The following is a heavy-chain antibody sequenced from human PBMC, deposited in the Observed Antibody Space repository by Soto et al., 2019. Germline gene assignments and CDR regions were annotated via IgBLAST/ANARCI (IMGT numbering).Heavy chain of an antibody. CDR2: ISGSGGST. V-gene: IGHV3-23*01. J-gene: IGHJ3*02. CDR1: GFTFSSYA. CDR3: AKIPHSSSWYLDAFDI. Sequence: EVQLLESGGGLVQPGGSLRLSCAASGFTFSSYAMSWVRQAPGKGLEWVSAISGSGGSTYYADSVKGRFTISRDNSKNTLYLQMNSLRAEHTAVDYCAKIPHSSSWYLDAFDIWGQGTMVTVSS. D-gene: IGHD6-13*01.